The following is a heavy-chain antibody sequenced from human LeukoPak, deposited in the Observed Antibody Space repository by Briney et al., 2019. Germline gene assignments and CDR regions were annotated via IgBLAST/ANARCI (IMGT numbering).Heavy chain of an antibody. J-gene: IGHJ4*02. D-gene: IGHD2-2*01. CDR2: ISSSSSYI. CDR1: GFTFSSYS. CDR3: ARVSSTGECDY. Sequence: GGSLRLSCAASGFTFSSYSMNWVRQAPGKGLEWVSSISSSSSYIYYADSVKGRFTISRDNAKNSLYLQMNILRAEDTAVYYCARVSSTGECDYWGQGTLVTVSS. V-gene: IGHV3-21*01.